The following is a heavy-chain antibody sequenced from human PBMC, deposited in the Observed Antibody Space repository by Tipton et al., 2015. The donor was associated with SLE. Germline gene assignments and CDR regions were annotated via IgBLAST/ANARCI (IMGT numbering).Heavy chain of an antibody. CDR3: ARGGLGYSYYYYMDV. CDR2: IYYSGST. CDR1: GGSISSDSYY. J-gene: IGHJ6*03. D-gene: IGHD5-18*01. V-gene: IGHV4-61*01. Sequence: TLSLTCTVSGGSISSDSYYWSWLRQSPGKGLEWIGYIYYSGSTNYNPSLKSRVTISVDTSKNQFSLKLSSVTAADTAVYYCARGGLGYSYYYYMDVWGKGTTVTVSS.